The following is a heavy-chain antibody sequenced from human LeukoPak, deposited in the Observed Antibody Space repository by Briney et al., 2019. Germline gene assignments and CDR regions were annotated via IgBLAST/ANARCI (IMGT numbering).Heavy chain of an antibody. CDR1: GYTFTSYG. Sequence: SVKVSCKASGYTFTSYGISWVRQAPGQGLEWMVWISAYNGNTNYAQKLQGRVTMTTDTSTSTAYMELRSLRSDDTAVYYCARGLLWFGGPRNNWFDPWGQGTLVTVSS. CDR2: ISAYNGNT. D-gene: IGHD3-10*01. J-gene: IGHJ5*02. V-gene: IGHV1-18*01. CDR3: ARGLLWFGGPRNNWFDP.